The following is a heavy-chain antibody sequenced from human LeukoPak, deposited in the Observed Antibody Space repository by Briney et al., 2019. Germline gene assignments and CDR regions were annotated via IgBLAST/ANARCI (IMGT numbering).Heavy chain of an antibody. D-gene: IGHD2-21*02. CDR2: ISPSSSYT. V-gene: IGHV3-11*03. CDR3: AKFSPMTASHYFDL. J-gene: IGHJ4*02. CDR1: GFTFSDYY. Sequence: GGSLRLSCAVSGFTFSDYYMSWIRQAPGKGLEWISYISPSSSYTDYADSVKGRFTISRDNAKNSLYLQMNSLRAEDTAVYSCAKFSPMTASHYFDLWGQGTQVTVSS.